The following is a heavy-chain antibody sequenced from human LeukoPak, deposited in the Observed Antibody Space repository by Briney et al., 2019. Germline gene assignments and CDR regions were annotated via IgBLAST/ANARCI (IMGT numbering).Heavy chain of an antibody. V-gene: IGHV3-66*01. D-gene: IGHD2-15*01. J-gene: IGHJ4*02. CDR2: IYSGGYT. CDR1: GFTFSSYA. Sequence: GGSLRLSCAASGFTFSSYAMTWVRQAPGKGLEWVSIIYSGGYTDYADSVKGRFTISRDNSKNTLYLQMNSLRAEDTAVYYCARRLECSGSKGVFDYWGQGTLVTVSS. CDR3: ARRLECSGSKGVFDY.